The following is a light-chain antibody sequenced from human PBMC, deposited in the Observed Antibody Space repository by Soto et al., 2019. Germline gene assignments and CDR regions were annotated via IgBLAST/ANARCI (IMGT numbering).Light chain of an antibody. CDR1: SSNIGAGYD. Sequence: QSVLTQAPSVSGAPGQRVTISCTGSSSNIGAGYDVHWYQQLPGTAPKLLIYGNSNRPSGVPDRFSGSKSGTSASLTITGLQAEDEADYYCQSYDSSLSAVVFGGGTKLIVL. V-gene: IGLV1-40*01. J-gene: IGLJ2*01. CDR3: QSYDSSLSAVV. CDR2: GNS.